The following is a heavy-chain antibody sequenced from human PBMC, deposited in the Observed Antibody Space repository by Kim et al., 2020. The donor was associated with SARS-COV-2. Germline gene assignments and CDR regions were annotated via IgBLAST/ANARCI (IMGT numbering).Heavy chain of an antibody. J-gene: IGHJ3*01. D-gene: IGHD1-1*01. CDR3: AKKSGQRRPNRLLDV. CDR2: INPSGDSA. V-gene: IGHV1-46*01. Sequence: ASVKVSCKSSADTFTSYYLHWVRQAPGQGLQWMGVINPSGDSATYAQRLQGRISMTTDTSTSTVYLELSSLTSEDTAVYYCAKKSGQRRPNRLLDVWGQG. CDR1: ADTFTSYY.